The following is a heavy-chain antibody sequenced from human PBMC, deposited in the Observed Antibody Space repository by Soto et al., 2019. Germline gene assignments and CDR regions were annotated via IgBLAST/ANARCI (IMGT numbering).Heavy chain of an antibody. D-gene: IGHD3-10*01. CDR2: IHYSGGT. Sequence: SETLSLTCSVTGNSVGSYSWSWIRQIPGKGLEWIGYIHYSGGTNYTPSLRSRVTISVESSKNQLSLNLTSLTAADTAIYYCARGGTYGSGVYNWFDPWGQGILVTVSS. J-gene: IGHJ5*02. CDR3: ARGGTYGSGVYNWFDP. V-gene: IGHV4-59*02. CDR1: GNSVGSYS.